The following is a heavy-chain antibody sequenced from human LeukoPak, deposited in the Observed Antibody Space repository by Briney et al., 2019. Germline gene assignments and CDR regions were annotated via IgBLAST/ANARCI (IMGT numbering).Heavy chain of an antibody. CDR3: AKGCIITSCAEGRWFDP. J-gene: IGHJ5*02. V-gene: IGHV4-59*01. CDR1: GGSISSYY. D-gene: IGHD2-2*01. Sequence: SETLSLTCTVSGGSISSYYWSWIRQPPGKGLEWIGYIYYSGSTNYNPSLKSRVTISVDTSKNQFSLKLSSVTAADTAIYYCAKGCIITSCAEGRWFDPWGQGTLVTVSS. CDR2: IYYSGST.